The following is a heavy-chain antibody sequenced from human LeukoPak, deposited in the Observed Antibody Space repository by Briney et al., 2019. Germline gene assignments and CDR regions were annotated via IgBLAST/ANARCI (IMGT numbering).Heavy chain of an antibody. CDR3: ARVGDHYYGSGSYYFDWFDP. Sequence: ASVKVSCKASGYTFTSYGISRVRQAPGQGLEWMGWISAYNGNTNYAQKLQGRVTMTTDTSTSTAYMELRSLRSDDTAVYYCARVGDHYYGSGSYYFDWFDPWGQGTLVTVSS. J-gene: IGHJ5*02. CDR1: GYTFTSYG. CDR2: ISAYNGNT. V-gene: IGHV1-18*01. D-gene: IGHD3-10*01.